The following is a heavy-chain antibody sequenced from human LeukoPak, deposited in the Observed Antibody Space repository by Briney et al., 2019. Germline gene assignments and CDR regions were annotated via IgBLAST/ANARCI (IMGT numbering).Heavy chain of an antibody. CDR2: ISAYNGST. Sequence: ASVKVSCKASGYTFTSYGISWVRQAPGQGLEWMGWISAYNGSTNYAQKLQGRVTMTTDTSTSTAYMELRSLRSDDTAVYYCARAVLWGDTAMGLFDYWGQGTLVTVSS. J-gene: IGHJ4*02. V-gene: IGHV1-18*01. CDR3: ARAVLWGDTAMGLFDY. D-gene: IGHD5-18*01. CDR1: GYTFTSYG.